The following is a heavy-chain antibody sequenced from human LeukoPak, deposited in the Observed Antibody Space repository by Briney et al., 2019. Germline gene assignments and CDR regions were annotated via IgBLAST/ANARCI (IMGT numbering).Heavy chain of an antibody. J-gene: IGHJ4*02. CDR3: ARDQDTILFDY. D-gene: IGHD5-24*01. V-gene: IGHV3-23*01. CDR2: ISGSGGST. CDR1: GFTFSTYA. Sequence: GGSLRLSCTASGFTFSTYAMSWVRQAPGEGLERVSGISGSGGSTYYTDSVKGRFTISRDNSKNTLHLQMSSLRSEDTAVYYCARDQDTILFDYWGQGTLVTVSS.